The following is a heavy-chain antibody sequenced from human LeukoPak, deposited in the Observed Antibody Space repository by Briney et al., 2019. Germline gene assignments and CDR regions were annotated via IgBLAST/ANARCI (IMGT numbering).Heavy chain of an antibody. CDR3: AKDPPGIAAAEGPNDY. CDR2: ISGSGGST. CDR1: GFTFSSYA. Sequence: HSGGSLRLSCAASGFTFSSYAMSWVRQAPGKGLEWVSAISGSGGSTYYADSVKGRFTISRDNSKNTLYLQMNSLRAEDTAVYYCAKDPPGIAAAEGPNDYWGQGTLVTVSS. J-gene: IGHJ4*02. D-gene: IGHD6-13*01. V-gene: IGHV3-23*01.